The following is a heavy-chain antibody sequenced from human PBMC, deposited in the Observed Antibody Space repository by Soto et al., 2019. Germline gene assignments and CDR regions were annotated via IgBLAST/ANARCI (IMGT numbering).Heavy chain of an antibody. V-gene: IGHV1-69*13. CDR2: IIPIFGTA. CDR1: GGTFSSYA. Sequence: SVKVSCKASGGTFSSYAISWVRQAPGQGLEWMGGIIPIFGTANYAQKFQGRVTITADESTSTAYMELSSLRSEDTAVYYCATSRVEQYYFDYWGQGTLVPVSS. J-gene: IGHJ4*02. CDR3: ATSRVEQYYFDY.